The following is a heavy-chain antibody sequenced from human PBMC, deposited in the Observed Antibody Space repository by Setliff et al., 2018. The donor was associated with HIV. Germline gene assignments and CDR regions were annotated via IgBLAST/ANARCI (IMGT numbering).Heavy chain of an antibody. V-gene: IGHV1-69*13. J-gene: IGHJ4*02. CDR2: IIPIFGTS. Sequence: GASVKVSCKASGYTFSSNDINWVRQAPGQGLEWMGGIIPIFGTSNYAQKFQGRVTITADASTSTASMELSSLRSEDTAVYYCAREGYSSGSFDSWGQGTLVTVSS. D-gene: IGHD5-18*01. CDR3: AREGYSSGSFDS. CDR1: GYTFSSND.